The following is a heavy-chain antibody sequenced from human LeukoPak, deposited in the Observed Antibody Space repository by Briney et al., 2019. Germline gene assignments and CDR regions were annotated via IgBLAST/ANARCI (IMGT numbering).Heavy chain of an antibody. D-gene: IGHD1-26*01. V-gene: IGHV3-48*01. CDR1: GFTFSSYS. J-gene: IGHJ4*02. CDR3: ARKDSGLDY. Sequence: GGSLRLSCAASGFTFSSYSMNWVRQAPGKGLEWVSFISDSSSTMYYADSVKGRFTISRDNAKNSLSLQMNSLRAEDTAVYYCARKDSGLDYWGQGTLVTVSS. CDR2: ISDSSSTM.